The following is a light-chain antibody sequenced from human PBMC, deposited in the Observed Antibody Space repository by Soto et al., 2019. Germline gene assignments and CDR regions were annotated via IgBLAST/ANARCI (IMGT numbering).Light chain of an antibody. J-gene: IGKJ4*01. CDR2: DAS. CDR3: QQRSNWLT. V-gene: IGKV3-11*01. Sequence: VMAQSQGTLSFSPGERATLSFRASQTVRNNYLAWYQQKPGQAPRLLIYDASNRATGIPARFSGSGSGTDFTLTISSLEPEDFAVYYCQQRSNWLTFGGGTKVE. CDR1: QTVRNNY.